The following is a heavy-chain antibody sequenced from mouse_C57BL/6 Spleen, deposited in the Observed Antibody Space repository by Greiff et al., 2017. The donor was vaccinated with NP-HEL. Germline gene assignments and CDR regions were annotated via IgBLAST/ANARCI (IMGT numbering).Heavy chain of an antibody. CDR1: GYTFTSYW. CDR3: SRIKKIVATYFDY. V-gene: IGHV1S81*02. J-gene: IGHJ2*01. D-gene: IGHD1-1*01. CDR2: TNPTNGRT. Sequence: QVQLQQPGADLVKAGASVKMSCKASGYTFTSYWMHWVRQRLGQGLEWFAETNPTNGRTYYNEKFKSQATLTVDKSSSTAYMLLSGPTFEDSAVYDCSRIKKIVATYFDYWGQGTTLTVSS.